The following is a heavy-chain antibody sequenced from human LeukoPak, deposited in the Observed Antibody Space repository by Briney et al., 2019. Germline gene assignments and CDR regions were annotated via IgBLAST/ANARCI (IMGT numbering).Heavy chain of an antibody. CDR2: VTGTSGRSTIGT. J-gene: IGHJ5*02. Sequence: GGPLTLSCAASGFTFSTYDMTWLPRAPGKALEGVALVTGTSGRSTIGTFYADSVRGRFPISRHHFNNTLLLQMSSLRAEEPAIYYFSKDPASGYCRGGWCRDSACASWGQGTLASVSS. D-gene: IGHD2-15*01. CDR1: GFTFSTYD. V-gene: IGHV3-23*01. CDR3: SKDPASGYCRGGWCRDSACAS.